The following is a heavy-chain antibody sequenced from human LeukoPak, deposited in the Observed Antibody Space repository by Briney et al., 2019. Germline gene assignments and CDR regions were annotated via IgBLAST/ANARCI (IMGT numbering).Heavy chain of an antibody. D-gene: IGHD6-13*01. CDR3: ARDSGWYYFDY. CDR2: ISSNGGST. CDR1: GFTFSSYA. Sequence: GGSLRLSCAASGFTFSSYAMHWVRQAPGKGLEYVSAISSNGGSTYYANSVKGRFTISRDNSKNTLYLQVGSLRAEDMAVYYCARDSGWYYFDYWGQGTLVTVSS. V-gene: IGHV3-64*01. J-gene: IGHJ4*02.